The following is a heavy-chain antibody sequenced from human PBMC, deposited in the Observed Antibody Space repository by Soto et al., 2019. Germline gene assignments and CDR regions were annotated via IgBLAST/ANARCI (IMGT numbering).Heavy chain of an antibody. CDR3: ARAGTVQLWLRPYFDY. Sequence: ASVKVSCKASGYTFTSYGISWVRQAPGQGLEWMGWISAYNGNTNYAQKLQGRVTMTTDTSTSTAYMELRSLRSDDTAVYSCARAGTVQLWLRPYFDYWGQGTLVTVSS. J-gene: IGHJ4*02. CDR2: ISAYNGNT. CDR1: GYTFTSYG. D-gene: IGHD5-18*01. V-gene: IGHV1-18*04.